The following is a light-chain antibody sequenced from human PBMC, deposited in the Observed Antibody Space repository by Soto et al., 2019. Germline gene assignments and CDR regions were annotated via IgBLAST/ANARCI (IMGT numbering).Light chain of an antibody. CDR2: KAS. CDR3: QPYNSYSRT. Sequence: DIQMTQSPSSLSASVGERVTITCRASQSMSSYLNWYQQKPGKAPNLLIYKASSLESGVPSRFSGSGSGTEFTLTISSLQPDDFATYYCQPYNSYSRTFGQGTKVDIK. J-gene: IGKJ1*01. CDR1: QSMSSY. V-gene: IGKV1-5*03.